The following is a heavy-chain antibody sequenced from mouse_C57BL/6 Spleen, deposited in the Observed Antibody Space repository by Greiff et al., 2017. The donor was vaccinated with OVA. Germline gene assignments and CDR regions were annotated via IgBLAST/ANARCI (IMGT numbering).Heavy chain of an antibody. CDR2: IYPGDGDT. CDR1: GYAFSSSW. CDR3: ARSGTTVVAPVY. D-gene: IGHD1-1*01. V-gene: IGHV1-82*01. Sequence: QVQLKESGPELVKPGASVKISCKASGYAFSSSWMNWVKQRPGKGLEWIGRIYPGDGDTNYNGKFKGKATLTADKSSSTAYMQLSSLTSEDSAVYFCARSGTTVVAPVYWGQGTTLTVSS. J-gene: IGHJ2*01.